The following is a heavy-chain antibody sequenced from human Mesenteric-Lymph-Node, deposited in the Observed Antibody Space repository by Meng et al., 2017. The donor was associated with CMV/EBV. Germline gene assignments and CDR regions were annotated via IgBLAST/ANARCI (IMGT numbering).Heavy chain of an antibody. J-gene: IGHJ1*01. D-gene: IGHD4-23*01. CDR3: ARTVGWAEYFPH. V-gene: IGHV4-39*06. Sequence: SETLSLTCTVSGDSVSSPTYYWGWIRQPPGKGLEWIGHMYYSGDTYYNPSLKSRVTISMDTSKNQFALTLSSVTAADTAVYYCARTVGWAEYFPHWGQGSLVTVSS. CDR1: GDSVSSPTYY. CDR2: MYYSGDT.